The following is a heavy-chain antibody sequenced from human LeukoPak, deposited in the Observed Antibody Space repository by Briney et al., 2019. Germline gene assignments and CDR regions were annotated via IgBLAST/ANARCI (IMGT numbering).Heavy chain of an antibody. V-gene: IGHV4-59*01. CDR2: IYYSGST. CDR1: GGSISSYY. CDR3: ARDRLAAAGRYYYYGMDV. J-gene: IGHJ6*02. Sequence: PSETLSLTCTASGGSISSYYWSWIRQPPGKGLEWIGDIYYSGSTNYNTSLKSRVTISVDMSKNQFSLKVSSVTAADTAVYYCARDRLAAAGRYYYYGMDVWGQGTTVTVSS. D-gene: IGHD6-13*01.